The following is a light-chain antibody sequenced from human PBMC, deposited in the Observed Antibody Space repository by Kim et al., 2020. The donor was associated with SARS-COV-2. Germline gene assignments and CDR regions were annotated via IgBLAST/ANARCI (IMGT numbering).Light chain of an antibody. CDR3: QQYGSSPFP. V-gene: IGKV3-20*01. Sequence: LSPGERATLSCRASQSVSSSYLAWYQQKPGQAPRLLIYGASSRATGIPDRFSGSGSGTDFTLTISRLEPEDFAVYYCQQYGSSPFPFGGGTKLEI. CDR2: GAS. J-gene: IGKJ4*01. CDR1: QSVSSSY.